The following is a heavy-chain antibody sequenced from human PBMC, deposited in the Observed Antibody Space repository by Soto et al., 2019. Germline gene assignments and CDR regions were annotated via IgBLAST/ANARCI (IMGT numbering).Heavy chain of an antibody. CDR2: TYDSGRT. CDR3: ERVIGYSGYDY. J-gene: IGHJ4*02. CDR1: GGSVSSSLYF. D-gene: IGHD5-12*01. Sequence: ASETLSLTCTVSGGSVSSSLYFWTWIRQPPGRGLEWIGHTYDSGRTNYSPSLKGRATISIDTSKNQFSLKLGSVTAADTAVYYCERVIGYSGYDYWGQGTLVTVSS. V-gene: IGHV4-61*01.